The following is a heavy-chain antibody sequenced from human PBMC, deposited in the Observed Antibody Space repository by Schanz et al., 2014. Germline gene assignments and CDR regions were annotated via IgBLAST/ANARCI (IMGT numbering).Heavy chain of an antibody. CDR2: IYYSGST. D-gene: IGHD2-8*01. CDR3: AKTSVLYPWGYFDY. Sequence: QVQLVESGGGVVQPGRSLRLSCAASGFMFSSYGMHWVRQPPGKGLEWIGIIYYSGSTYYNTSLKSRVTISVDASKNQFSRKLSSVTAADTAVYYCAKTSVLYPWGYFDYWGQGTLVTVSS. V-gene: IGHV4-38-2*01. CDR1: GFMFSSYG. J-gene: IGHJ4*02.